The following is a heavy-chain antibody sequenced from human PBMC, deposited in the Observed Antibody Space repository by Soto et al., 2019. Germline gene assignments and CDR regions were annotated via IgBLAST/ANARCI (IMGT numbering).Heavy chain of an antibody. D-gene: IGHD3-10*01. Sequence: ASVKVSCKASGYTFTDYYLHWVRQAPGQGLEWMGWINPDSGGTNYAQKFRGRVTMTRDTSIRTAYMELSRLRSDDTAVYYCARRRYGSERDCFDPWGQGTLVTVS. CDR3: ARRRYGSERDCFDP. CDR1: GYTFTDYY. V-gene: IGHV1-2*02. J-gene: IGHJ5*02. CDR2: INPDSGGT.